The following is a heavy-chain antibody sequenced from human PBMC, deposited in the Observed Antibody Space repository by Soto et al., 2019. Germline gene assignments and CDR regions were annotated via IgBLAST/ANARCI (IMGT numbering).Heavy chain of an antibody. CDR3: ATAITMIVVSGAFDI. D-gene: IGHD3-22*01. J-gene: IGHJ3*02. CDR1: GGSISISSYY. CDR2: IYYSGST. Sequence: TETLSLTCTVSGGSISISSYYWGWIRQPPGKGLEWIGSIYYSGSTYYNPSLKSRVTISVDTSKNQFSLKLSSVTAADTAVYYCATAITMIVVSGAFDIWGQGTMVTVSS. V-gene: IGHV4-39*01.